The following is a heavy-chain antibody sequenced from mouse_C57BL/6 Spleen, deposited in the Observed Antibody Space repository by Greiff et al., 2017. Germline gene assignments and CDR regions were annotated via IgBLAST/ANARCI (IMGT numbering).Heavy chain of an antibody. J-gene: IGHJ3*01. CDR3: ARAPNFSWFAY. V-gene: IGHV1-76*01. CDR1: GYTFTDYY. Sequence: QVHVKQSGAELVRPGASVKLSCKASGYTFTDYYINWVKQRPGQGLEWIARIYPGSGNTYYNEKFKGKATLTAEKSSSTAYMQLSSLTSEDSAVYFCARAPNFSWFAYWGQGTLVTVSA. CDR2: IYPGSGNT. D-gene: IGHD4-1*01.